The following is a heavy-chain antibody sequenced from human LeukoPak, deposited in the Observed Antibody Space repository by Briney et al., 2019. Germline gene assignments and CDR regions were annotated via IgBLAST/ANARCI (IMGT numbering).Heavy chain of an antibody. CDR3: ANGPHYNILTGFYKVRSHLDY. J-gene: IGHJ4*02. V-gene: IGHV3-30*02. D-gene: IGHD3-9*01. CDR1: GFTFSNYG. Sequence: GGSLRLSCAASGFTFSNYGMHWVRQAPGKGLEWVAFIRYDGSKKYYADSVKGRFTVSRGNSKNTLYLQMNSLRAEDTAMYYCANGPHYNILTGFYKVRSHLDYWGQGTLVTVSS. CDR2: IRYDGSKK.